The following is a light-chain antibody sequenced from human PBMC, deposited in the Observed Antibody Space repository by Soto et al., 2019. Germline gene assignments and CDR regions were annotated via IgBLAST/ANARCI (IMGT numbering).Light chain of an antibody. J-gene: IGKJ1*01. CDR3: GQFVSSPPRT. CDR2: GVS. Sequence: EIVLTQSPGTLYLSPGERATLSCRAIQSVSSSYLAWYQQKPGLAPRLLIYGVSDRATGIPDRFSGSGSGTDFILTISRLEPEDFALYYCGQFVSSPPRTFGQGTKV. CDR1: QSVSSSY. V-gene: IGKV3-20*01.